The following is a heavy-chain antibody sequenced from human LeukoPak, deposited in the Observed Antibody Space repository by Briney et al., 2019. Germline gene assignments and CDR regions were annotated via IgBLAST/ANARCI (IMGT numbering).Heavy chain of an antibody. Sequence: PGRSLRLSCAASGFTFSSYAMHWVRQAPGKGLEWVAVISYDGSNKYYADSVKGRFTISRDNSKNTLYLQMNSLRAEDTAVYYCARGSGYYDFWSGYESRDWYFDLWGRGTLVTVSS. CDR1: GFTFSSYA. V-gene: IGHV3-30-3*01. D-gene: IGHD3-3*01. CDR3: ARGSGYYDFWSGYESRDWYFDL. CDR2: ISYDGSNK. J-gene: IGHJ2*01.